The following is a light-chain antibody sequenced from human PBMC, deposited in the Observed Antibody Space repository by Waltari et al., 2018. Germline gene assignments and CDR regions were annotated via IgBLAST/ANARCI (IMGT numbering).Light chain of an antibody. V-gene: IGKV4-1*01. CDR1: QRVLSSSNNKNY. CDR3: QQYYSTALT. CDR2: WAS. J-gene: IGKJ4*01. Sequence: DIVMTQSPDSLAVSLGERATINCKSSQRVLSSSNNKNYLAWYQQKPGQPPKLLIYWASTRESGVPDRFSGSGSGTDFTLTISSLQAEDVAVYYCQQYYSTALTFGGGTKVEIK.